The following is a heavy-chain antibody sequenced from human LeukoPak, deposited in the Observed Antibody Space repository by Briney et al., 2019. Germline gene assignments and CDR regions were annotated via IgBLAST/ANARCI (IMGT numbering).Heavy chain of an antibody. CDR1: GFTVSNKY. CDR3: ARDSYGDYEKY. Sequence: GGSLRLSCAASGFTVSNKYMIWVRQAPGKGLEWVSVSDSNGYTYYADSVEGRFTISRDNFKNTLYLQMNSLRAEDTAVYYCARDSYGDYEKYWGQGTLVIVSS. J-gene: IGHJ4*02. V-gene: IGHV3-66*03. CDR2: SDSNGYT. D-gene: IGHD4-17*01.